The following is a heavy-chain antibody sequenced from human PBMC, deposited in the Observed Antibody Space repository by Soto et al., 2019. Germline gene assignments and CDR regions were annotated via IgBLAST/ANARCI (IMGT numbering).Heavy chain of an antibody. Sequence: QVQLVQSGAEVKKPGSSVKVSCKASGGTFSNYPINWVRQAPGQGLEWMGGIIPIFGTVNYAQKFQGRVTITADESTSTADMEHSSPRSEDTDVYYCARGNHRWLQLGYFVLWGRGTLVTVSS. D-gene: IGHD5-12*01. CDR1: GGTFSNYP. CDR2: IIPIFGTV. CDR3: ARGNHRWLQLGYFVL. J-gene: IGHJ2*01. V-gene: IGHV1-69*12.